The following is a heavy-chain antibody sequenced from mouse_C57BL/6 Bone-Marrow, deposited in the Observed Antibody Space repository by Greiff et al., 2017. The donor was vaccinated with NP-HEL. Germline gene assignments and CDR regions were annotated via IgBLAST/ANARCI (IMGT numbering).Heavy chain of an antibody. V-gene: IGHV7-3*01. D-gene: IGHD2-4*01. J-gene: IGHJ4*01. CDR3: ARIYYDYLYYAMDY. Sequence: EVQRVESGGGLVQPGGSLSLSCAASGFTFTDYYMSWVRQPPGKALEWLGFIRNKANGYTTEYSASVKGRFTISRDNSQSILYLQMNALRAEDSATYYCARIYYDYLYYAMDYWGQGTSVTVSS. CDR2: IRNKANGYTT. CDR1: GFTFTDYY.